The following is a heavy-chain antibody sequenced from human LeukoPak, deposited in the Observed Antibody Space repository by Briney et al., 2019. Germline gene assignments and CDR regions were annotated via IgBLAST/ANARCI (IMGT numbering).Heavy chain of an antibody. V-gene: IGHV1-58*01. D-gene: IGHD5-18*01. J-gene: IGHJ4*02. CDR2: IVVGSGNT. CDR3: AKVGAQLWPLGYFDY. Sequence: SVKVSCKASGFTLSNSAVQWMRQARGQRLEWIGWIVVGSGNTNYAQKFQERVTIARDMSTNTAYMELGSLTSEDTAVYYCAKVGAQLWPLGYFDYWGQGTLVTVSS. CDR1: GFTLSNSA.